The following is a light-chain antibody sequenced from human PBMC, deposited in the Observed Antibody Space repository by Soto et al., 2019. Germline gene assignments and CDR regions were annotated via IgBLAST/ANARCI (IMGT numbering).Light chain of an antibody. Sequence: QSALTQPASVSGSPGQSITISCTGTSSDVGNYNFVSWYQQYPGKAPQLIIYDANKRPSGVSNHFSGSKSGNTASLTISGLQAEDEADYYCCSYAGNGNYVFGTGTKVTVL. V-gene: IGLV2-23*01. CDR1: SSDVGNYNF. CDR3: CSYAGNGNYV. CDR2: DAN. J-gene: IGLJ1*01.